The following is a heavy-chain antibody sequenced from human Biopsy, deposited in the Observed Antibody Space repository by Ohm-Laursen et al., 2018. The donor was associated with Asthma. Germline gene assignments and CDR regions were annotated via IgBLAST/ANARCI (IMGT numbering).Heavy chain of an antibody. CDR3: AREVSTVDYGYYYFAMDV. V-gene: IGHV1-69*01. Sequence: ASSVKVSCKTSGGTFSSYAISWVRQAPGQGLEWMGGNIPIFGTANYAQKFQGRVMITADESTSTAYMELSSLTSEDSAVYYCAREVSTVDYGYYYFAMDVWGQGTTVTVSS. J-gene: IGHJ6*02. D-gene: IGHD4-17*01. CDR2: NIPIFGTA. CDR1: GGTFSSYA.